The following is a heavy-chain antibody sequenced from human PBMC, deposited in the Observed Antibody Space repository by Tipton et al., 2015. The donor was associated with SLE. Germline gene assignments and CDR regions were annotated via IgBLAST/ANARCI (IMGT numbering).Heavy chain of an antibody. V-gene: IGHV4-34*01. CDR1: GGSFSGYY. Sequence: AGLVKPSETLSLTCAVYGGSFSGYYWSWIRQPPGKGLEWIGEINHSGSANYNPSLKSRVTISVDTSKNQFSLKLSSVTAADTAVYYCARGGKDDFWSGYYSYYYYYGMDVWGQGTTVTVSS. CDR3: ARGGKDDFWSGYYSYYYYYGMDV. D-gene: IGHD3-3*01. J-gene: IGHJ6*02. CDR2: INHSGSA.